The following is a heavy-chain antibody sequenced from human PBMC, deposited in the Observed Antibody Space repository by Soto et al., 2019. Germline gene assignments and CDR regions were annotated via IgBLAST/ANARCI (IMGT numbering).Heavy chain of an antibody. CDR2: IYYSGST. V-gene: IGHV4-59*01. CDR1: GGSISSYY. Sequence: WETLSLTCIVSGGSISSYYWSWIRQPPGKGLEWIGYIYYSGSTNYNPSLKSRVTISVDTSKNQFSLKLSSVTAADTAVYYCARGEPSLYYYYMDVWGKGTTVTVSS. J-gene: IGHJ6*03. D-gene: IGHD6-6*01. CDR3: ARGEPSLYYYYMDV.